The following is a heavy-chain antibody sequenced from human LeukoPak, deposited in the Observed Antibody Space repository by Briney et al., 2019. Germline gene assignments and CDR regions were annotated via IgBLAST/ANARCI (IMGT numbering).Heavy chain of an antibody. J-gene: IGHJ4*02. CDR2: INWSGKST. D-gene: IGHD2-21*01. Sequence: GGSLRLTCTASGFAFDRPGMTWVRQVPGKGLEWVSGINWSGKSTSYGDPVRGRFTISRDNTKNSLSLQMDSLRAEDTALYYCARAPIPSPFYFDYWGQGTLVTVSS. CDR3: ARAPIPSPFYFDY. CDR1: GFAFDRPG. V-gene: IGHV3-20*04.